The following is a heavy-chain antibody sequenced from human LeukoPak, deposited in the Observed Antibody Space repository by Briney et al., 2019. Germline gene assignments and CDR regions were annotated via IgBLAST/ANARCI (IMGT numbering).Heavy chain of an antibody. V-gene: IGHV3-21*01. CDR3: AGGPVAAVTNWFDP. Sequence: GGSLRLSCAASGFTFSNYCMNWVRQAPRKGLEWVSSISSSSSYIYYADSVRGRFTISRDNAKNSLYLQMNSLRAEDTAVYYCAGGPVAAVTNWFDPLGQGTLVTVSS. D-gene: IGHD2-15*01. CDR2: ISSSSSYI. J-gene: IGHJ5*02. CDR1: GFTFSNYC.